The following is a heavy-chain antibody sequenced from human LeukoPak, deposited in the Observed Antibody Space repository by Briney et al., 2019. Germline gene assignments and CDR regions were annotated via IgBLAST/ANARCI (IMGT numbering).Heavy chain of an antibody. J-gene: IGHJ5*02. Sequence: SETLSLTCAVYGGSFSGYHWSWLRQPPGKGLEWIGEINHSGTTNYNPSLKSRVTISVDTSKNQFSLKLISVTAADTAVYYCARGRCGDDCYPNWFDPWGQGTLVTVSS. CDR3: ARGRCGDDCYPNWFDP. CDR1: GGSFSGYH. V-gene: IGHV4-34*01. D-gene: IGHD2-21*02. CDR2: INHSGTT.